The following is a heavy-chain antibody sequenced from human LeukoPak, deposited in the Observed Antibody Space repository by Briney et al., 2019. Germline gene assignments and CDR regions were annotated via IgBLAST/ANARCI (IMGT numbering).Heavy chain of an antibody. Sequence: KPSGTLSLTCAVSGCSISSSSWWSWVRQPPGEGLEWIGEIYHSGSTNYNPSLKSRVTISVDKSKNQFSLKLSSVTAADTAVYYCARDKGSGSYSYYYYGMDVWGKGTTVTVSS. V-gene: IGHV4-4*02. CDR1: GCSISSSSW. CDR3: ARDKGSGSYSYYYYGMDV. CDR2: IYHSGST. D-gene: IGHD3-10*01. J-gene: IGHJ6*04.